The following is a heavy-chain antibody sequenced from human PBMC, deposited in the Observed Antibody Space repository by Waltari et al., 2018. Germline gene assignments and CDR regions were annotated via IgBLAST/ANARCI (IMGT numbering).Heavy chain of an antibody. V-gene: IGHV1-18*01. CDR3: ARDSRIAVAGSPFVY. D-gene: IGHD6-19*01. CDR2: ISAYNGNT. Sequence: QVQLVQSGAEVKKPGSSVKVSCKASGGTFSSYAISWVRQAPGQGLEWMGGISAYNGNTNYAQKLQGRVTMTTDTSTSTAYMELRSLRSDDTAVYYCARDSRIAVAGSPFVYWGQGTLVTVSS. CDR1: GGTFSSYA. J-gene: IGHJ4*02.